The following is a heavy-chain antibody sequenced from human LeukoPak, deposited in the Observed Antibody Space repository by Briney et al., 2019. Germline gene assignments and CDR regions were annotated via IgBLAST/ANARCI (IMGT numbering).Heavy chain of an antibody. Sequence: SETLSLTCTVSGGSISSYYWNWIRQSPGKGLEWIGNIYYSGTTKYNPSLKSRDTISLDTSKIQFSLKLTSVTAADTAVYYCARAKYYYDTSGHQADSYLFDYWGQGTLVTVSS. V-gene: IGHV4-59*01. J-gene: IGHJ4*02. CDR2: IYYSGTT. D-gene: IGHD3-22*01. CDR3: ARAKYYYDTSGHQADSYLFDY. CDR1: GGSISSYY.